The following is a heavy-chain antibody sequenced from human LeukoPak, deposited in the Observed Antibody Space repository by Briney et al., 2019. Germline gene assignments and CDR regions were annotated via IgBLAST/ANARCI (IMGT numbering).Heavy chain of an antibody. J-gene: IGHJ4*02. D-gene: IGHD4-17*01. Sequence: GRSLRLSCAASGFTFNSYGIHWVRQAPGKGLEWVAFIWYDGSNKYYADSVKGRFTISRDNSKNTLYLQMNSLRAEDTAVYDCARARTTRGFDYWGQGTLVTVSS. CDR1: GFTFNSYG. CDR3: ARARTTRGFDY. V-gene: IGHV3-33*01. CDR2: IWYDGSNK.